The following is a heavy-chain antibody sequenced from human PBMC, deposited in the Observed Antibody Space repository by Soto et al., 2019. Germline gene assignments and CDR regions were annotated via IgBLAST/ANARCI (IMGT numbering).Heavy chain of an antibody. J-gene: IGHJ4*02. CDR2: INHSGST. CDR1: GGSFSGYY. Sequence: PSETLSLTCAVYGGSFSGYYWSWIRQPPGKGLEWIGEINHSGSTNYNPSLKSRVTISVDTSKNQFSLKLSSVTAADTAVYYCARGGAEGIAAAGPTDYWGQGTLVTVSS. D-gene: IGHD6-13*01. CDR3: ARGGAEGIAAAGPTDY. V-gene: IGHV4-34*01.